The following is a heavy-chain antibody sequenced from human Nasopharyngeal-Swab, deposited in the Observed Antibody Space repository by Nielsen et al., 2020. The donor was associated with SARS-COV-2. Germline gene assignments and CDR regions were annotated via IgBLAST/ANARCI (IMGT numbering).Heavy chain of an antibody. Sequence: ASVKVSCKASGYSFSNKGMAWVRQAPGQGLEWMGWISTCNGKTSYAQKFQDRVSMTTDTSTITAYMELRSLTSDDTAVYYCARARRSGWFDPWGQGTLVTVSS. V-gene: IGHV1-18*01. D-gene: IGHD6-6*01. CDR2: ISTCNGKT. CDR1: GYSFSNKG. J-gene: IGHJ5*02. CDR3: ARARRSGWFDP.